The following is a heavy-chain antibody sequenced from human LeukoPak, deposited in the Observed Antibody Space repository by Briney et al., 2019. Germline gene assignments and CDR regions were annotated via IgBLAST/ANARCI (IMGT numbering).Heavy chain of an antibody. J-gene: IGHJ6*03. V-gene: IGHV4-39*01. D-gene: IGHD2-2*01. Sequence: PSETLSLTCTVSGGSVSSSSYYWGWIRQPPGKGLEWIGTIYYSGSTYYNPSLKSRVTISVDTSKNQFSLKLSSVTAADTAVYYCARRASWNYYYQYMDVWGKGTTVTVSS. CDR3: ARRASWNYYYQYMDV. CDR1: GGSVSSSSYY. CDR2: IYYSGST.